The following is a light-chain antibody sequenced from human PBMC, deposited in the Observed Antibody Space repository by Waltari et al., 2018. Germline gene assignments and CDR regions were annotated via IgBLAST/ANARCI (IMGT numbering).Light chain of an antibody. CDR3: CSYAGSYTYV. Sequence: QSALTQPPSVSGSPGQSVTIPGTGTGSDVGSYNFVSWYQQHQDKAPKLLLYDVNKRPPGVPDRFSGSKSGNTASLTISGLQGEDEADYYCCSYAGSYTYVFGTGTKVTAL. CDR1: GSDVGSYNF. V-gene: IGLV2-11*01. J-gene: IGLJ1*01. CDR2: DVN.